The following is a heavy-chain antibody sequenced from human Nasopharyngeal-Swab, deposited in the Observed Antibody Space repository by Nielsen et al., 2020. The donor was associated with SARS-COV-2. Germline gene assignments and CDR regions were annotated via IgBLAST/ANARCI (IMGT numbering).Heavy chain of an antibody. J-gene: IGHJ6*02. D-gene: IGHD2-2*01. V-gene: IGHV3-9*01. CDR2: ISWNCGSI. CDR1: GFTFDDYA. CDR3: AKQPAADYGMDV. Sequence: SLKISCAASGFTFDDYAMHWVRQAPGKGLEWVSGISWNCGSIGYADSVKGRFTISRDNAKNSLYLQMNSLRAEDTALYYCAKQPAADYGMDVWGQGTTVTVSS.